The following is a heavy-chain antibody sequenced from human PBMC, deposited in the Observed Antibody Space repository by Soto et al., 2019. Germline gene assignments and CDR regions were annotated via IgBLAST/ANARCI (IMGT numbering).Heavy chain of an antibody. V-gene: IGHV1-18*01. CDR3: AREPYHVLMLNAPSLYGMAV. D-gene: IGHD2-8*01. CDR1: GDTFTTYD. CDR2: ISTYNGNT. J-gene: IGHJ6*02. Sequence: QVQLVQSGAEVKKPGASVKVSCKASGDTFTTYDISWVRQAPGQGLEWMGRISTYNGNTNYPQSLQGRLTMTTDTSTTTAYMELRSLRSDDTAVYYCAREPYHVLMLNAPSLYGMAVWGQGTTVTVSS.